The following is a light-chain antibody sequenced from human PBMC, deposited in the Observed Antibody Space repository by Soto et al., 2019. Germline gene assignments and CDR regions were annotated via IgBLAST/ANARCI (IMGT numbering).Light chain of an antibody. CDR3: QQYNNWPWT. V-gene: IGKV3-15*01. Sequence: EIVMTQSPATLSVSPGERATLSCRASQSISSNLDWYQQKPGQAPRLLICGASTRATGIPARFSGSGSGTEFTLTISSLQSEDFAVYYCQQYNNWPWTFGQGTKVEIK. J-gene: IGKJ1*01. CDR2: GAS. CDR1: QSISSN.